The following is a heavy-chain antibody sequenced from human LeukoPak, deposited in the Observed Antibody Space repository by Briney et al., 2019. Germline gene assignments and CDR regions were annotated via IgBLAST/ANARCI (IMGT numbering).Heavy chain of an antibody. J-gene: IGHJ3*02. V-gene: IGHV3-23*01. CDR3: AKRRDYCSSTSCYVLGALDI. D-gene: IGHD2-2*01. Sequence: ETLSLTCTVSGGSISSYYWSWVRQAPGKGLERVSGISGSGVTTYYADSVKGRLTISRDNSKNTLYLQMNSLRAEDTAVYYCAKRRDYCSSTSCYVLGALDIWGQGTMVTVSS. CDR2: ISGSGVTT. CDR1: GGSISSYY.